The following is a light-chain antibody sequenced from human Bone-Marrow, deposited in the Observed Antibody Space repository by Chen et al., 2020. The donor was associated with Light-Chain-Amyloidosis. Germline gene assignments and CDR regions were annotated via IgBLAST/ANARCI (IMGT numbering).Light chain of an antibody. CDR1: QDIGNY. J-gene: IGKJ1*01. V-gene: IGKV1-27*01. Sequence: DIQMTQSPSSLSASVGDRVTVTCRASQDIGNYLAWYHQKPGTVPKLLVYDASDLESGVPSLFSASGSGADFTLTISSLQAEDVGTYYCQEYDDAPWTFDQGTKVEIK. CDR3: QEYDDAPWT. CDR2: DAS.